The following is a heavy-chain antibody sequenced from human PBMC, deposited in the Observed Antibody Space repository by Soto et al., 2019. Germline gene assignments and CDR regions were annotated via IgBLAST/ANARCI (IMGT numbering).Heavy chain of an antibody. Sequence: SETLSLTCAVYGGSFSGYYWSWIRQPPGKGLEWIGEINHSGSTNYNPSLKSRVTISVDTSKNQFSLKLSSVTAADTAVYYCARARFQYYYYMDVWGKGTTVTVSS. CDR3: ARARFQYYYYMDV. CDR2: INHSGST. J-gene: IGHJ6*03. CDR1: GGSFSGYY. V-gene: IGHV4-34*01.